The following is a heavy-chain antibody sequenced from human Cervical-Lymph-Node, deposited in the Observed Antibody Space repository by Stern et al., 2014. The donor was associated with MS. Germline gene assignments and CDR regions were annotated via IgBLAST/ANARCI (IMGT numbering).Heavy chain of an antibody. CDR3: ARAKTLFGTQSDAFDI. CDR1: GDSISSGGYY. CDR2: LYYTGTT. V-gene: IGHV4-31*03. Sequence: VQLVESGPGLVNPSQTLSLTCTVSGDSISSGGYYWSWIRQHPGKGLEWIGYLYYTGTTYSNPFLKSRVTISVDTSKNQFSLKLSSVTAADTAVYYCARAKTLFGTQSDAFDIWGPGTMVTVSS. J-gene: IGHJ3*02. D-gene: IGHD3-9*01.